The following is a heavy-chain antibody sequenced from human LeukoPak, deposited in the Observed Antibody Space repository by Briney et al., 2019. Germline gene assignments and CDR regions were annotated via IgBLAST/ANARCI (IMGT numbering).Heavy chain of an antibody. Sequence: GGSLRLSCAASGFTVSSYYMSWVRQAPGKGLEWVSVIYSGGGTYYADSVKGRFTISRDNSKNTLYLQMNSLRAEDTAVYYCAEPEGGYYDIRPDWGRGTLVTVSS. CDR1: GFTVSSYY. D-gene: IGHD3-22*01. J-gene: IGHJ4*02. V-gene: IGHV3-53*01. CDR3: AEPEGGYYDIRPD. CDR2: IYSGGGT.